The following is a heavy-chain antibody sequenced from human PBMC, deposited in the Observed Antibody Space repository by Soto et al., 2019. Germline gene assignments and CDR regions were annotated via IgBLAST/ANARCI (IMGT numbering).Heavy chain of an antibody. Sequence: GSLRLSCPASGFIFSIYCMHLVLQAPGKGLVWVSRIKSDGSSTTYADSVKGRFTISRDNARNTLYLQMNSLRAEDTAVYYCVRDYMAQGRDSNWFDPWGQGTLVTVSS. D-gene: IGHD3-10*01. CDR2: IKSDGSST. J-gene: IGHJ5*02. CDR3: VRDYMAQGRDSNWFDP. CDR1: GFIFSIYC. V-gene: IGHV3-74*01.